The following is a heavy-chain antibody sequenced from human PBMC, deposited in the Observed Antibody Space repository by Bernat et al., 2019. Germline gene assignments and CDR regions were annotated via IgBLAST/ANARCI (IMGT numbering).Heavy chain of an antibody. D-gene: IGHD2-2*03. J-gene: IGHJ6*03. CDR2: IKQDGSEK. Sequence: EVHLVESGGGLVQPGGSLRLSCAASGFTFSSYWMNWVRQAPGKGLEWVANIKQDGSEKYYVDSVKGRFTISRDNDKNSLYLQMNSLRAEDTAVYYCARDGYCSSTSCYPSLYYYYYMDVWGKGTTVTVSS. CDR1: GFTFSSYW. V-gene: IGHV3-7*01. CDR3: ARDGYCSSTSCYPSLYYYYYMDV.